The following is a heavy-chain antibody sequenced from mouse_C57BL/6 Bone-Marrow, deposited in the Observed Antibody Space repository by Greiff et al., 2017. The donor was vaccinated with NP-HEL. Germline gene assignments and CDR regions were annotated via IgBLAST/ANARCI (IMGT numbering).Heavy chain of an antibody. CDR3: ARHDDYDYFDY. CDR1: GFTFSSYG. Sequence: EVMLVESGGDLVKPGGSLKLSCAASGFTFSSYGMSWVRQTPGKRLEWVATISSGGSYTYYPHSVKGRFTIPRDNAKNTLYLQMSSLKSEDKARYYCARHDDYDYFDYWGQGTTLTGSS. D-gene: IGHD2-4*01. J-gene: IGHJ2*01. CDR2: ISSGGSYT. V-gene: IGHV5-6*02.